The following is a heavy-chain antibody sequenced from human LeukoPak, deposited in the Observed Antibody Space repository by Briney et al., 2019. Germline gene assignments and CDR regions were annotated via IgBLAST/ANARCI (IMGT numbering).Heavy chain of an antibody. Sequence: SETLSLTCTVSGGSISSSSYFWGWIRQPPGKGLEWTWSIYYSGSTCYNPSLKSRVTISLDTSKEQLSLKLSAVTAADTAVDYCARRTGDYYDRSGYYYSKVFDYWGQGTLVTVSS. CDR1: GGSISSSSYF. CDR2: IYYSGST. J-gene: IGHJ4*02. D-gene: IGHD3-22*01. V-gene: IGHV4-39*01. CDR3: ARRTGDYYDRSGYYYSKVFDY.